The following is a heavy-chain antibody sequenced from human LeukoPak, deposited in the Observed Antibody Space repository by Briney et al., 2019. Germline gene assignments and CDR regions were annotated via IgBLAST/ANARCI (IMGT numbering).Heavy chain of an antibody. CDR2: IRYDGSNK. CDR1: GFALSTYG. CDR3: AKAGAANYYGAGSYYNAH. J-gene: IGHJ4*02. D-gene: IGHD3-10*01. Sequence: GGSLRLSCAASGFALSTYGMHWVRQAPGKGLEWVAFIRYDGSNKYYADSVKGRFTISRDNSKNTLYLQMNSLRAEDTALYYCAKAGAANYYGAGSYYNAHWGQGTLVTVSS. V-gene: IGHV3-30*02.